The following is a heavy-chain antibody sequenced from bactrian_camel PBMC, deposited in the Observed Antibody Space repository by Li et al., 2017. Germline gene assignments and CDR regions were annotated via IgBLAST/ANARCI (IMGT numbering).Heavy chain of an antibody. CDR3: AVGGPWRVGTIYLDEYEY. CDR1: GYTYGREC. V-gene: IGHV3S1*01. CDR2: MYTGGGST. D-gene: IGHD5*01. Sequence: QVQLVESGGGSVQTGGSLRVSCAASGYTYGRECMGRLRQAPGKEREGVAVMYTGGGSTYYADSVKGRFTISQDNAKNALDLQMNSLKPEDTAMYYCAVGGPWRVGTIYLDEYEYWGQGTQVTVS. J-gene: IGHJ4*01.